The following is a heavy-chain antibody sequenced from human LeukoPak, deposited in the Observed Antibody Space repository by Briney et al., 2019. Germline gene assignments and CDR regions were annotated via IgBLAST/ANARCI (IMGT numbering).Heavy chain of an antibody. D-gene: IGHD2-2*02. CDR3: AREGCRSTSCYTH. J-gene: IGHJ4*02. CDR1: GYTFTGYY. Sequence: GASVKVSCKASGYTFTGYYMHWVRQAPGQGLEWMGWINPNSGGTNYAQKFQGRVTMTRDTSISTAYMELSRLRSDDTAVYYCAREGCRSTSCYTHWGQGTLVTVSS. CDR2: INPNSGGT. V-gene: IGHV1-2*02.